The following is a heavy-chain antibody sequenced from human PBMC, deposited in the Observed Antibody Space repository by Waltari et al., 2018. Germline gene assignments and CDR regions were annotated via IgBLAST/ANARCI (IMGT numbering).Heavy chain of an antibody. CDR3: ARDLQRITIFGVVTTDYYYYGMDV. CDR2: INTNTGNP. J-gene: IGHJ6*02. D-gene: IGHD3-3*01. CDR1: GYTFTSYA. Sequence: QVQLVQSGSELKKPGASVKVSCKASGYTFTSYAMNWVRQAPGQGLEWMGWINTNTGNPTYAQGFTGRFVFSLDPSVSTAYRQISSLKAEDTAVYYCARDLQRITIFGVVTTDYYYYGMDVWGQGTTVTVSS. V-gene: IGHV7-4-1*02.